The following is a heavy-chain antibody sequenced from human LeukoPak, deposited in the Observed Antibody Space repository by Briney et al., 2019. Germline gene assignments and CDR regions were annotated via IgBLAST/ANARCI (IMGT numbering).Heavy chain of an antibody. CDR3: ARGLLGYSSSWLGVAFDI. V-gene: IGHV4-59*01. D-gene: IGHD6-13*01. J-gene: IGHJ3*02. Sequence: SETLSLTCTVSGGSISDYYWTWIRQPPGKGLEWVGYIYYSGSTNYNPSLKSRLTISVDTSKSQFSLKLSSVTAADTAVYYWARGLLGYSSSWLGVAFDIWGQGTMVSVSS. CDR2: IYYSGST. CDR1: GGSISDYY.